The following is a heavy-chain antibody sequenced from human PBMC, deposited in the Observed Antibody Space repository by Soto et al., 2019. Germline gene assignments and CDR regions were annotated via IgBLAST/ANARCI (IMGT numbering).Heavy chain of an antibody. V-gene: IGHV3-7*01. D-gene: IGHD4-17*01. J-gene: IGHJ4*02. Sequence: GGSLRLSCAASGFTFSSYGMHWVRQAPGKGLEWVANIKQDGSEKYYVDSVKGRFTISRDNAKNSLYLQMNSLRAEDTAVYYCARDVITVTTPYYFDYWGQGTLVTVSS. CDR3: ARDVITVTTPYYFDY. CDR2: IKQDGSEK. CDR1: GFTFSSYG.